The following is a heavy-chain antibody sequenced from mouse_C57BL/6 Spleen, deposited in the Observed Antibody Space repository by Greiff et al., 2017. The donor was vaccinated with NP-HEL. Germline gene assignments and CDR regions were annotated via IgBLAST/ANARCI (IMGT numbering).Heavy chain of an antibody. J-gene: IGHJ4*01. CDR3: TGTDYPYYAMDY. Sequence: QVQLQQPGAELVRPGSSVKLSCKASGYTFTSYWMDWVKQRPGQGLEWIGNIYPSDSETHYNQKFKDKATLTVDKSSSTAYMQLSSLTSEDSAVYYCTGTDYPYYAMDYWGQGTSVTVSS. V-gene: IGHV1-61*01. CDR1: GYTFTSYW. CDR2: IYPSDSET. D-gene: IGHD5-5*01.